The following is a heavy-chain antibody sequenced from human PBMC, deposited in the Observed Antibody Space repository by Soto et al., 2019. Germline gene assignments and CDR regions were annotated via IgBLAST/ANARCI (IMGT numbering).Heavy chain of an antibody. Sequence: SETLSLTCTVSGGSVSSGEYYWTWIRQAPGKGLEWIGFTYYNGATSYNPSLMNRLSISVDEFKNQFSLRLSSVSAADTAVYYCARGLGDARYDFWGQGTLVTVSS. D-gene: IGHD4-17*01. CDR1: GGSVSSGEYY. V-gene: IGHV4-30-4*01. CDR2: TYYNGAT. CDR3: ARGLGDARYDF. J-gene: IGHJ4*02.